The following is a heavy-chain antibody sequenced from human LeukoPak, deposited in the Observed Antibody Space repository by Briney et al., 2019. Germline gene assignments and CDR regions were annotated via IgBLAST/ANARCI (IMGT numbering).Heavy chain of an antibody. CDR3: ARDRDVDDFDS. Sequence: SETLSLTCTVSGYSISSGYYWGWIRQPPGKGLEWIGSIYHSGNTYYNPSLKSRVTTSIDTSKNQLSLNLKSVTAADTAVYYCARDRDVDDFDSWGHGTLVTVSS. V-gene: IGHV4-38-2*02. CDR1: GYSISSGYY. CDR2: IYHSGNT. J-gene: IGHJ4*01. D-gene: IGHD2-15*01.